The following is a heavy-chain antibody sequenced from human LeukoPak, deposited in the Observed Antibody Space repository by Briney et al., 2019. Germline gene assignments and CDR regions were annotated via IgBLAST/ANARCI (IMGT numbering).Heavy chain of an antibody. CDR2: IYYSGST. J-gene: IGHJ6*03. CDR3: ARVTEYYGSGRRHNYYYYYMDV. Sequence: SETLSLTCTVSGDSISTYYWSWIRQPPGEGLEWIGYIYYSGSTNYNPSLKSRVTISVDTSKNHFSLKLRSVTAADTAVYYCARVTEYYGSGRRHNYYYYYMDVWGKGTTVTISS. CDR1: GDSISTYY. V-gene: IGHV4-59*01. D-gene: IGHD3-10*01.